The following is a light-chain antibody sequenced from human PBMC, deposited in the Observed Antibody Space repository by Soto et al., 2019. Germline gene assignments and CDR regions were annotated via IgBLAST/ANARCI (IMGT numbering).Light chain of an antibody. CDR3: CSYAGTYIVV. V-gene: IGLV2-11*01. J-gene: IGLJ1*01. Sequence: QSALTQPRSVSGSPGQSVTISCTVTSSDVGAYNYVSWYQQHPEKAPKLIIYDVTQRPSGVPDRFSGSKSGNTASLTISGLQAEDEADYYCCSYAGTYIVVFGTGTKLTVL. CDR1: SSDVGAYNY. CDR2: DVT.